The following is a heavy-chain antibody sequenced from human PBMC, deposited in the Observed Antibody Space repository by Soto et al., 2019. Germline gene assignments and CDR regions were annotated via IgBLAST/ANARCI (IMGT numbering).Heavy chain of an antibody. V-gene: IGHV1-69*12. CDR2: IIPIFGTA. CDR3: ARCAGYCISTSCYGNWFDP. J-gene: IGHJ5*02. CDR1: GGTFSSYA. D-gene: IGHD2-2*03. Sequence: QVQLVQSGAEVKKPGSSVKVSCKASGGTFSSYAISWVRQAPGQGLEWMGGIIPIFGTANYAQKFQGRVTITADESTSTAYMELSSLRSEDTAVYYCARCAGYCISTSCYGNWFDPWGQGPLVTVSS.